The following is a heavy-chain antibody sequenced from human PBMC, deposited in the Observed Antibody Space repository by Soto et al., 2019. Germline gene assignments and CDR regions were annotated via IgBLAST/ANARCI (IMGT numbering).Heavy chain of an antibody. CDR2: INHRGTT. D-gene: IGHD2-21*01. CDR3: ARGYPRSILSTSLTTSYWFDS. V-gene: IGHV4-34*04. J-gene: IGHJ5*01. CDR1: GESLRGYY. Sequence: QVQLQQWGTGLLKPSETLSLHCSVYGESLRGYYWSWIRQTPAMGLEWIGEINHRGTTNHDSSLKRRAIISIDTSKNQAALRLKYVTAADTAVYYCARGYPRSILSTSLTTSYWFDSWGQGTLVTVSS.